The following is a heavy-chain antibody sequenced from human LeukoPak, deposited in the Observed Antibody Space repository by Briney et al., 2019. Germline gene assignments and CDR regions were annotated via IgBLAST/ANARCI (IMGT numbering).Heavy chain of an antibody. CDR1: GGSISSYY. CDR2: IYYSGST. CDR3: ARYVWGSYPTFEDY. J-gene: IGHJ4*02. Sequence: TSETLSLTCAVSGGSISSYYWSWIRQPPGKGLEWIAYIYYSGSTHHNPYLKSRVTISVDTSKNQFSLKLSSVTAADTAVYYCARYVWGSYPTFEDYWGQGTLVTVSS. V-gene: IGHV4-59*01. D-gene: IGHD3-16*02.